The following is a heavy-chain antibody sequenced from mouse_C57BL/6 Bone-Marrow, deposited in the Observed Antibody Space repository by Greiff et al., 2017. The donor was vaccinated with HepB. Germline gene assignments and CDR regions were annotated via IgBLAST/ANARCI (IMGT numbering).Heavy chain of an antibody. CDR3: ARSGLFYAMDY. CDR2: IDPSGSYT. CDR1: GYTFTSYW. D-gene: IGHD3-1*01. J-gene: IGHJ4*01. V-gene: IGHV1-69*01. Sequence: QVQLQQPGAELVMPGASVKLSCKASGYTFTSYWMHWVKQRPGQGLEWIGEIDPSGSYTNYNQKFKDKSTLTVDKSSSTAYMQLSSLTSEDSAVYYCARSGLFYAMDYWGQGTSVTVSS.